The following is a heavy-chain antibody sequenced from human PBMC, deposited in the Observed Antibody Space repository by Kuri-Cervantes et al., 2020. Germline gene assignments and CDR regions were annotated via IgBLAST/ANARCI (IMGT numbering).Heavy chain of an antibody. V-gene: IGHV3-23*01. D-gene: IGHD1-7*01. Sequence: GESLKISCAASGFTFNSYAMSWVRQAPGKGLEWVSTLSISGSNTYYAVSVRGRFTISRDNSKNTLFLQMSSLRAEDTAIYYCANPSGRELLPYWGQGALVTVSS. J-gene: IGHJ4*02. CDR1: GFTFNSYA. CDR2: LSISGSNT. CDR3: ANPSGRELLPY.